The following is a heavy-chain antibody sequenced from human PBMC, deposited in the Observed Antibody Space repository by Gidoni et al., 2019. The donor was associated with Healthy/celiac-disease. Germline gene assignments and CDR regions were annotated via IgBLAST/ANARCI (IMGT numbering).Heavy chain of an antibody. CDR1: GFTFSSYG. Sequence: QVQLVESGGGVVQPGRSLRLSCAASGFTFSSYGMHWVRQAPGKGLEWVAVISYDGSNKYYADSVKGRFTISRDNSKNTLYLQMNSLRAEDTAVYYCATPRIKIQLWTRFDYWGQGTLVTVSS. V-gene: IGHV3-30*03. D-gene: IGHD5-18*01. CDR3: ATPRIKIQLWTRFDY. CDR2: ISYDGSNK. J-gene: IGHJ4*02.